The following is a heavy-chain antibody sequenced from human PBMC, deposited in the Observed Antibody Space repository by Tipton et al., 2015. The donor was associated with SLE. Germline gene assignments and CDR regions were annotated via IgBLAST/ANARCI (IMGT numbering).Heavy chain of an antibody. Sequence: TLSLTCTVSGVSIGSSSHYWGWVRQPPGKGLEWIGSVYYSGATYYNPSLKRRVTISVNTSKNQFSLKLTSVTAADTAVYYCASPSTTDYYNYMDVWGKGTSVTVSS. D-gene: IGHD2-2*01. CDR1: GVSIGSSSHY. V-gene: IGHV4-39*01. CDR3: ASPSTTDYYNYMDV. CDR2: VYYSGAT. J-gene: IGHJ6*03.